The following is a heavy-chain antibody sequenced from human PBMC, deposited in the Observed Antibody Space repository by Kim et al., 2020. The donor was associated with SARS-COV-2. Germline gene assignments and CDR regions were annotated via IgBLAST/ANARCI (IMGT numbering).Heavy chain of an antibody. V-gene: IGHV3-15*01. D-gene: IGHD3-10*01. J-gene: IGHJ4*02. Sequence: YAEPVKGRLTISRDDSKSTLYLQMNSLKTENTAVYYCHGTGLLWFWENDYWGQGTLVTVSS. CDR3: HGTGLLWFWENDY.